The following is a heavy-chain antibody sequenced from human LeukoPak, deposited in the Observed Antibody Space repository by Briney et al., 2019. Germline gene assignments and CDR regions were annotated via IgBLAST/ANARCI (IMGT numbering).Heavy chain of an antibody. D-gene: IGHD6-19*01. CDR2: ISYDGSNK. J-gene: IGHJ6*02. CDR1: GFSFSNYG. Sequence: PGRSLRLSCAATGFSFSNYGMHWVRQAPGKGLEGVAVISYDGSNKDYADSVKGRFTISRDNSKNTQYLQMNSLRVEDTAVYFCVKDSSGWYWNGMDVWGQGTTVTVSS. V-gene: IGHV3-30*18. CDR3: VKDSSGWYWNGMDV.